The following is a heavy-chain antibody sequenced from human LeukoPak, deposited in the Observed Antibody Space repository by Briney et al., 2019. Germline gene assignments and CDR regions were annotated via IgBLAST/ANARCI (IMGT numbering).Heavy chain of an antibody. D-gene: IGHD2-21*02. CDR1: GFTFRSYS. V-gene: IGHV3-21*01. J-gene: IGHJ4*02. Sequence: GGSLRLSRAASGFTFRSYSMNWVRQAPGKGLEWVSSTSSSSSYIYYADSVKGRFTISRDTAKTSLYLQMNSLRAEDTAVYFCARSDYCGGDCYSSLSNYWGQGTLVTVSS. CDR2: TSSSSSYI. CDR3: ARSDYCGGDCYSSLSNY.